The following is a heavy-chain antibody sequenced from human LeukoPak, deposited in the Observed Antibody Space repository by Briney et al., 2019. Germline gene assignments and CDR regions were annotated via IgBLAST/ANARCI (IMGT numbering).Heavy chain of an antibody. CDR2: IYTSGST. J-gene: IGHJ4*02. V-gene: IGHV4-61*02. CDR3: ARELGVFF. CDR1: GGSLSSGSYY. Sequence: PSETLSLTCPVSGGSLSSGSYYWSWIRQPAGKGLEWIGRIYTSGSTNYNPSLKSRVTISVDTSKNQFSLKLSSVTVADTAVYYCARELGVFFWGQGTLVTVSS. D-gene: IGHD2-8*01.